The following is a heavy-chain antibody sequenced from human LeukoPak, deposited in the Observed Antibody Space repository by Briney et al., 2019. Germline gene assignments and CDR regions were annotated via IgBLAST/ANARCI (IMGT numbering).Heavy chain of an antibody. CDR1: GFTFSTDA. D-gene: IGHD6-19*01. Sequence: PGGSLRLSCAASGFTFSTDAMSWVRQAPGKGLEWVSAISGGGDSTYYADSVKGRFTISRDNSKNTLYLQMNSLRAEDTAIYYCAKRDSSGWFYFDYWGQGTLVTVSS. CDR2: ISGGGDST. J-gene: IGHJ4*02. CDR3: AKRDSSGWFYFDY. V-gene: IGHV3-23*01.